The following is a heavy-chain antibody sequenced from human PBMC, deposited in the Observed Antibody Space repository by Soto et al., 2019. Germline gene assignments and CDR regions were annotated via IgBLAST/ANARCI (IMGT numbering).Heavy chain of an antibody. CDR1: GFTFSIYS. V-gene: IGHV3-21*01. CDR3: AGCSSTTCYTDSGDYYYGMDV. Sequence: GGSLRLSCVASGFTFSIYSMNWVRHAPGKGLEWVSSISSSSSYIYYADSVKGRFTVSRDNAKNSLYLQMNSLRAEDTAVYYCAGCSSTTCYTDSGDYYYGMDVWGQGTTVTVS. J-gene: IGHJ6*02. CDR2: ISSSSSYI. D-gene: IGHD2-2*02.